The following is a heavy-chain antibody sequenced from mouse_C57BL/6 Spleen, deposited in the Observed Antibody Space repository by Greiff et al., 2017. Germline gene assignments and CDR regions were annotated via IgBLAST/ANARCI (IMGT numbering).Heavy chain of an antibody. J-gene: IGHJ4*01. CDR2: IRNKANGYTT. Sequence: EVKVVESGGGLVQPGGSLSLSCAASGFTFTDYYMSWVRQPPGKALEWLGFIRNKANGYTTEYSASVKGRFTISRDNSQSILYLQMNALRAEDSATYYCARSLGRWIRLDDWGQGTSVTVSS. V-gene: IGHV7-3*01. D-gene: IGHD4-1*01. CDR1: GFTFTDYY. CDR3: ARSLGRWIRLDD.